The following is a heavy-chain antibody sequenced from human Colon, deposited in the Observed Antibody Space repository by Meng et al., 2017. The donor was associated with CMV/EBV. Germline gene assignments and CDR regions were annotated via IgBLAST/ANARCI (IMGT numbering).Heavy chain of an antibody. J-gene: IGHJ4*02. CDR2: IKRDGSEK. V-gene: IGHV3-7*01. Sequence: GESLKISCAASGFTFSTYWMTWVRQAPGKGLEWVANIKRDGSEKYYVDSVKGRFTISRDNAKNSLYLQMNSLRAEDTAVYYCTRTSVASPGVYWGQGTLVTVSS. D-gene: IGHD6-13*01. CDR1: GFTFSTYW. CDR3: TRTSVASPGVY.